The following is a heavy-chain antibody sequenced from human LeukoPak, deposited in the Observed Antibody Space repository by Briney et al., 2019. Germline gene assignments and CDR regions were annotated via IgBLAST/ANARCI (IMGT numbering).Heavy chain of an antibody. CDR2: TYYRSKWYN. CDR3: AREGSSWYLGFDY. Sequence: SQTLSLTCAISGDSVSSNSAAWNWIRQSPSSGLEWLGRTYYRSKWYNDYAVSVKSRITINPDTSKNQFSLQLNSVTPEDTAVYYCAREGSSWYLGFDYWGQGTLVTVSS. J-gene: IGHJ4*02. CDR1: GDSVSSNSAA. V-gene: IGHV6-1*01. D-gene: IGHD6-13*01.